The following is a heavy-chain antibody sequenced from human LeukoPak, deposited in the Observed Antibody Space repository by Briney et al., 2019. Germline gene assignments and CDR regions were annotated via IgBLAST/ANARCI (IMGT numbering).Heavy chain of an antibody. CDR1: GFTFSSYA. CDR3: GKGPYDYNHYIDY. CDR2: IGRSGDST. Sequence: GGSLRLSCVASGFTFSSYAMSWVRQAPGKGLEWVSVIGRSGDSTYSAESVKGRFTISRGNSKNTLYLQMNSLRAEDTAVYYCGKGPYDYNHYIDYWGQGTLVTVSS. V-gene: IGHV3-23*01. D-gene: IGHD5-12*01. J-gene: IGHJ4*02.